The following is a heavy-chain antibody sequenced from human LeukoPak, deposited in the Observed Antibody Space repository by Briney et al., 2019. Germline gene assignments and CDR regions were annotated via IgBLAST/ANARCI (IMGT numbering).Heavy chain of an antibody. D-gene: IGHD6-19*01. CDR2: MNPNSGNT. CDR1: GYTFTSYD. J-gene: IGHJ4*02. CDR3: ARGHAQWLVPIDY. V-gene: IGHV1-8*03. Sequence: ASVKVSCKASGYTFTSYDINWVRQATGQGLEWMGWMNPNSGNTGYAQKFQGRVTITRNISISTAYMELSSLRSEDTAVYYCARGHAQWLVPIDYWGQGTLVTVSS.